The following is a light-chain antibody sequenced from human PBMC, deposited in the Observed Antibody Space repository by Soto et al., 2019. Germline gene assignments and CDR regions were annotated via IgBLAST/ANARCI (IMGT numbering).Light chain of an antibody. V-gene: IGKV1-9*01. J-gene: IGKJ4*01. CDR1: QDISSF. CDR2: AAS. CDR3: QQTESYPST. Sequence: IQLTQSPSSLSASVGDRVTITCGASQDISSFLAWYQQKPGKAPKLLIFAASTLQSGVPSRFSGSGSGTDFTLTISSLQPEDFATYYCQQTESYPSTFGGGTKVDIK.